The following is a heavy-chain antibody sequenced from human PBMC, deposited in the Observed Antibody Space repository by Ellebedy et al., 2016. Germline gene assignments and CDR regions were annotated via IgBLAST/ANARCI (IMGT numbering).Heavy chain of an antibody. J-gene: IGHJ4*02. D-gene: IGHD3-10*01. CDR2: IWYDGSNK. V-gene: IGHV3-33*01. Sequence: GGSLRLSCAASGFTFSSYGMHWVRQAPGKGLEWVAVIWYDGSNKYYADSVKGRFTISRDNSKNTLYLQMNSLRAEDTAVYYCATLKGSGSYQDYWGQGTLVTVSS. CDR3: ATLKGSGSYQDY. CDR1: GFTFSSYG.